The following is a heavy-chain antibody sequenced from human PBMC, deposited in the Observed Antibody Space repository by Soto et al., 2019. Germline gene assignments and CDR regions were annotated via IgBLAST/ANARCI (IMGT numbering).Heavy chain of an antibody. D-gene: IGHD3-3*02. J-gene: IGHJ4*02. CDR3: ARAGGESSDGIYSFDS. CDR1: GGSTSSDTY. Sequence: QVQLQESGPGLVKPSQTLSLTCTVSGGSTSSDTYWSWIRQPPGKGLEWIGHIYYNGNTDYNPSLKSRLALSIDTSKNQFSLKLSSVTAADTAVYFCARAGGESSDGIYSFDSWGQGSLVTVSS. V-gene: IGHV4-30-4*01. CDR2: IYYNGNT.